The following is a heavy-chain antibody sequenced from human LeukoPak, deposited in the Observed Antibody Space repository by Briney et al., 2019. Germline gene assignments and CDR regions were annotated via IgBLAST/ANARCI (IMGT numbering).Heavy chain of an antibody. V-gene: IGHV4-59*08. D-gene: IGHD3-22*01. CDR1: GGSISGYY. J-gene: IGHJ3*02. CDR2: IYYSGST. Sequence: SETLSLTCTVSGGSISGYYWSWIRQPPGKGLEWIGYIYYSGSTKYNPSLKSRVTISIDTSKNQFSLKLSSVTAADTAVFYCARLPPFYYYDSSGKGLNAFDIWGQGTMVTVSS. CDR3: ARLPPFYYYDSSGKGLNAFDI.